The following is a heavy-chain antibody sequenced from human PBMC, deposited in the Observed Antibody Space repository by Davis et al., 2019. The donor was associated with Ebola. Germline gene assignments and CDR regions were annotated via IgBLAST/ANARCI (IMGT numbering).Heavy chain of an antibody. Sequence: MPSETLSLTCPVSGGSVSSGSYYWSWIRQPPGKGLEWIGYIYYSGSTKYNPSLKSRVTISVDTSKNQFSLKLSSVTAADTAVYYCARYYYDSISYYSHIPYYFDYWGLGTLVTVSS. D-gene: IGHD3-22*01. V-gene: IGHV4-61*01. J-gene: IGHJ4*02. CDR2: IYYSGST. CDR1: GGSVSSGSYY. CDR3: ARYYYDSISYYSHIPYYFDY.